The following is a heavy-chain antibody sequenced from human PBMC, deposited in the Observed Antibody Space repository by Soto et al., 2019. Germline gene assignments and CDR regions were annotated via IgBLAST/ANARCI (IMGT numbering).Heavy chain of an antibody. J-gene: IGHJ4*02. V-gene: IGHV1-2*02. D-gene: IGHD2-2*02. Sequence: APAKVSCTASGYSCAGYYIHWVRPAAGPVLEWMGWINPNSGATNFAQKFQGRVTMTRDTSISTAYMELRSLRSDDTAVFYCARGQDCGTTNCYTGGDYCDYWGQGTGVTVS. CDR1: GYSCAGYY. CDR2: INPNSGAT. CDR3: ARGQDCGTTNCYTGGDYCDY.